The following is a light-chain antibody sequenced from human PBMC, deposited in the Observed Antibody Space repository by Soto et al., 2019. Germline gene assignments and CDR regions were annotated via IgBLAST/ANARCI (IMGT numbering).Light chain of an antibody. CDR2: GAS. V-gene: IGKV3-20*01. CDR1: QSVSSSY. J-gene: IGKJ2*01. Sequence: EIVLTQSPGTLSLSPGERATLSCRASQSVSSSYLAWYQQKPGQAPGLLIYGASSRATGIPDRFSGSGSGTDFTLTISRLEPEDFAVYYCQQYGSSPEYTFGQGTKLEIK. CDR3: QQYGSSPEYT.